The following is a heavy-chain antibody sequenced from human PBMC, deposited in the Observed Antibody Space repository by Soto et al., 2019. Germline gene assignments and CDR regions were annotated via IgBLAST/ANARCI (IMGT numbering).Heavy chain of an antibody. CDR2: ISTYTGNT. D-gene: IGHD3-10*01. V-gene: IGHV1-18*01. Sequence: QVQLVQSGPELKKPGAAVRVSCKASGHTFNTYGLSWVRQAPGQGLEWMGWISTYTGNTDYPQRFQGRVTMDTDTSTSTAYLDLRSLTSEDTAVYYCVRDVSVSSGSFGGYWGQGTLVTVSS. CDR1: GHTFNTYG. CDR3: VRDVSVSSGSFGGY. J-gene: IGHJ4*02.